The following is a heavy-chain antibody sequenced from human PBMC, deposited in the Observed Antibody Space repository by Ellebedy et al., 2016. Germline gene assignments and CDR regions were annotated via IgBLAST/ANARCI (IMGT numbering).Heavy chain of an antibody. D-gene: IGHD2-2*01. CDR1: GYTFTGYY. CDR3: ARDSVVVVPAAMGREVWFNP. V-gene: IGHV1-2*02. Sequence: ASVKVSXXASGYTFTGYYMHWVRQAPGQGLEWMGWINPNSGGTNYAQKFQGRVTMTRNTSISTAYMELSSLRSEDTAVYYCARDSVVVVPAAMGREVWFNPWGQGTLVTVSS. CDR2: INPNSGGT. J-gene: IGHJ5*02.